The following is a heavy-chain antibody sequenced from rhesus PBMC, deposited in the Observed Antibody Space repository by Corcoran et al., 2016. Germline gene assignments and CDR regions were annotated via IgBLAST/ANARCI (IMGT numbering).Heavy chain of an antibody. CDR3: ARDRVFDY. J-gene: IGHJ4*01. V-gene: IGHV4-76*01. CDR1: GGSISSGYE. Sequence: QVQLQESGPGVVKPSETLSLTCAVSGGSISSGYEWRWIRQPPGKGLDWIGYIYGSSGSTNYNPSLKNPVTISKDASKIQFSLKLSSVTAADTAVYYCARDRVFDYWGQGVLVTVSS. CDR2: IYGSSGST.